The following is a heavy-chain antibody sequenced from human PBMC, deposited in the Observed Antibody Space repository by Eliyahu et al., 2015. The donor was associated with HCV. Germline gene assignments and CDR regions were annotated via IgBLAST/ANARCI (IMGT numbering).Heavy chain of an antibody. CDR3: ARDYRSGSSTSIDY. CDR1: GFTFSTYT. V-gene: IGHV3-21*01. Sequence: EVQLVESGGALVKPGGSLRLSCAASGFTFSTYTMNWVRQAPGKGLEWVSXISSSSSYIYYADSVKGRFTXSRDNAKNSLYLQMNSLRVEDTAVYYCARDYRSGSSTSIDYWGQGTLVTVSS. CDR2: ISSSSSYI. D-gene: IGHD2-2*01. J-gene: IGHJ4*02.